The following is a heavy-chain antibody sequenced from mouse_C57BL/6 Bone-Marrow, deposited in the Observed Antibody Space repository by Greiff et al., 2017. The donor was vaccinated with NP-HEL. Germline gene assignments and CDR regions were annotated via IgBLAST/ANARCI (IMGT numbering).Heavy chain of an antibody. CDR1: GYTFTSYT. J-gene: IGHJ3*01. D-gene: IGHD2-1*01. CDR2: INPSSGYT. Sequence: VQLVESGAELARPGASVKMSCKASGYTFTSYTMHWVKQRPGQGLEWIGYINPSSGYTKYNQKFKDKATLTADKSSSTAYMQLSSLTSEDSAVYYCARSDLLAWFAYWGQGTLVTVSA. V-gene: IGHV1-4*01. CDR3: ARSDLLAWFAY.